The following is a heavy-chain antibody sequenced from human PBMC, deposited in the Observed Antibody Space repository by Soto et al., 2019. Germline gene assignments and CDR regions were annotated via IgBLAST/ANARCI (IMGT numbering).Heavy chain of an antibody. CDR3: TGTRNHYEV. Sequence: GGSLRLSCAASGFTFSSYGMYWVRQAPGKGLEWVGRIKSKTDGGTTDYAAPVKGRFTISRDDSKNTLYLQMNSLKTEDTAVYYCTGTRNHYEVWGQGTTVTVSS. CDR2: IKSKTDGGTT. D-gene: IGHD3-22*01. J-gene: IGHJ6*02. V-gene: IGHV3-15*01. CDR1: GFTFSSYG.